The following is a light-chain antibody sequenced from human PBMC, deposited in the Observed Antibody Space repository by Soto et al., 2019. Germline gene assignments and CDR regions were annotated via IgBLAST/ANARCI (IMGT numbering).Light chain of an antibody. V-gene: IGKV1-33*01. CDR1: QDITNY. Sequence: DIPMTQSPSSLSASVGDRVTIICQASQDITNYLNWYQQKPGKAPNLLIHDSSNLETGLPSRFSGSGTGTYFSFTISSLQPEDIATYYCQQYDTLPLTFGQGTRLEIK. J-gene: IGKJ5*01. CDR3: QQYDTLPLT. CDR2: DSS.